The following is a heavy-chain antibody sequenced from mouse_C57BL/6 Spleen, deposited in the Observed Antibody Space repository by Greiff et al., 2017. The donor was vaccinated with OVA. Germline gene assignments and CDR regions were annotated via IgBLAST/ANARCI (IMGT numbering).Heavy chain of an antibody. CDR3: ARPGIYYGNYEGFAY. J-gene: IGHJ3*01. CDR2: ISSGSSTI. V-gene: IGHV5-17*01. CDR1: GFTFSDYG. Sequence: EVQVVESGGGLVKPGGSLKLSCAASGFTFSDYGMHWVRQAPEKGLEWVAYISSGSSTIYYADTVKGRFPISRDNATNTLFLQMTSRRSEETAMYYCARPGIYYGNYEGFAYWGQGTLVTVSA. D-gene: IGHD2-1*01.